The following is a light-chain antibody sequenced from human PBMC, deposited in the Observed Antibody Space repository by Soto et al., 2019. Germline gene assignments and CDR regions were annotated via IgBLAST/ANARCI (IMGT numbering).Light chain of an antibody. J-gene: IGLJ1*01. CDR1: SSDVGGYNY. CDR2: AVS. V-gene: IGLV2-14*01. CDR3: SSYTSTSTKV. Sequence: QSALTQPASVSGSPGQSITISCTGTSSDVGGYNYVSWYQQHPGKAPKLMIYAVSNRPSGVSIRFSGSKSGNTASLTISGLQAEDEADYYCSSYTSTSTKVFGTGTKVTVL.